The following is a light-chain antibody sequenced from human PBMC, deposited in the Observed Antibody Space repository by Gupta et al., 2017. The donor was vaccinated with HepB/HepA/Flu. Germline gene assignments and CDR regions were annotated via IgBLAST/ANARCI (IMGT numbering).Light chain of an antibody. CDR3: QSYDRSLGGSV. CDR2: DSS. J-gene: IGLJ2*01. CDR1: SSNIGASYD. Sequence: QFVLTQPPSVSGAPGQEVTISCTGSSSNIGASYDVQWYQQLQGKAPKVLSYDSSNRPSGVPERFSGSKSGTSAYLAITGLQAEDEADYDGQSYDRSLGGSVFGGGTKVTV. V-gene: IGLV1-40*01.